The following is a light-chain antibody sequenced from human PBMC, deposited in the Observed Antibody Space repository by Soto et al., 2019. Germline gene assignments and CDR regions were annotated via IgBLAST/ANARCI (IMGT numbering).Light chain of an antibody. J-gene: IGKJ5*01. CDR2: AAS. V-gene: IGKV1-5*01. Sequence: DVQMTQSPSTLSASVGDRVTITCRASQSISNYLAWYQQKPGKAPKLLIYAASTLQSGVPSRFSGSASGTEFTLTISSLQTEDFATYYCQQLKSYPITFGMGTRLDIK. CDR3: QQLKSYPIT. CDR1: QSISNY.